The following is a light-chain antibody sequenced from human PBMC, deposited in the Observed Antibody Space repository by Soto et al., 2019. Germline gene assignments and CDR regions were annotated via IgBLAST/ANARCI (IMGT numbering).Light chain of an antibody. CDR2: ENN. CDR3: ATWDSSLRGV. Sequence: QAVVTQPPSVSAAPGQIVTISCFGSTSDIGNNHVSWYQQLPGTAPKLLIYENNVRPSGVPDRFSGSKSGTSATLRITGLQSGDEASYYCATWDSSLRGVFGGGTKLTVL. V-gene: IGLV1-51*02. CDR1: TSDIGNNH. J-gene: IGLJ3*02.